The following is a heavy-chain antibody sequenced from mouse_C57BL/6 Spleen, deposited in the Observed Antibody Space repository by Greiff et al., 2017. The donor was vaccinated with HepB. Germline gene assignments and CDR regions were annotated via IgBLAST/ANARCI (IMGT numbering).Heavy chain of an antibody. Sequence: VMLVESGPELVKPGASVKISCKASGYAFSSSWMNWVKQRPGKGLEWIGRIYPGDGDTNYNGKFKGKATLTADKSSSTAYMQLSSLTSEDSAVYFCARDPYYYGSRYFDVWGTGTTVTVSS. CDR3: ARDPYYYGSRYFDV. J-gene: IGHJ1*03. V-gene: IGHV1-82*01. D-gene: IGHD1-1*01. CDR1: GYAFSSSW. CDR2: IYPGDGDT.